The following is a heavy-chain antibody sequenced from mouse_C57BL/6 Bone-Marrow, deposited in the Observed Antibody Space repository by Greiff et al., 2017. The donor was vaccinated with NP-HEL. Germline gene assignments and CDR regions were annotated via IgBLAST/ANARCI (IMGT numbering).Heavy chain of an antibody. V-gene: IGHV1-15*01. J-gene: IGHJ2*01. CDR2: IDPETGGT. Sequence: VQLQQSGAELVRPGASVTLSCKASGYTFTDYEMHWVKQTPVHGLEWIGAIDPETGGTAYNQKFKGKAILTADKSSSTAYMELRSLTSEDSAVYYCTRWWLLGFDYWGQCTTLTVSS. D-gene: IGHD2-3*01. CDR1: GYTFTDYE. CDR3: TRWWLLGFDY.